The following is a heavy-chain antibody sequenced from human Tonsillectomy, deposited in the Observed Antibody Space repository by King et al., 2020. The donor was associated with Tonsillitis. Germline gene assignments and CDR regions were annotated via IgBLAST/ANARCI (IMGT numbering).Heavy chain of an antibody. D-gene: IGHD1-26*01. CDR3: VQHSGRHSGGK. V-gene: IGHV3-23*04. CDR1: GFTFSSYA. J-gene: IGHJ4*02. CDR2: ISDSGGST. Sequence: VQLVESGGALVQPGGSLRLSCAASGFTFSSYAMSWVRQAPGKGLEWVSSISDSGGSTFYADSVKGRFTISRDNSKNTLYLQMNSLRAEDTAVYYCVQHSGRHSGGKGGQGTLVTVSS.